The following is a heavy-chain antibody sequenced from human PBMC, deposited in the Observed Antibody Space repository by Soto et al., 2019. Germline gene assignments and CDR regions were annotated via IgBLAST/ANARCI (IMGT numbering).Heavy chain of an antibody. J-gene: IGHJ4*02. CDR1: GFTFSSYG. CDR3: AKSNRTAYDYVWGIHY. D-gene: IGHD3-16*01. Sequence: QVQLVESGGGVVQPGRSLRLSCAASGFTFSSYGMHWVRQAPGKGLEWVAVISYDGSNKYYADSVKGRFTISRDNSKNTLYLQMNSLRAEDTAVYYCAKSNRTAYDYVWGIHYWGQGTLVTVSS. CDR2: ISYDGSNK. V-gene: IGHV3-30*18.